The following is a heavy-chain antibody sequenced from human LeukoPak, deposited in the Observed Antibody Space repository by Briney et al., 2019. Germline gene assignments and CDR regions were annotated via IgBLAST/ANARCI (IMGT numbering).Heavy chain of an antibody. V-gene: IGHV3-30*02. CDR3: AKGAYLRYFEWLWAN. CDR2: IWYDGSNK. J-gene: IGHJ4*02. Sequence: GGSLRLSCAASGFTFADYAMSWVRQAPGKGLEWVAVIWYDGSNKYYADSVKGRFTISRDNSKNTLYLQMSSLRPEDTAVYYCAKGAYLRYFEWLWANWGQGTLVTVSS. CDR1: GFTFADYA. D-gene: IGHD3-9*01.